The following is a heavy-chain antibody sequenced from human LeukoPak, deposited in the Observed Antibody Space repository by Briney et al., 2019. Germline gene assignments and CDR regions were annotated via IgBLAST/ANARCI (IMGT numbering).Heavy chain of an antibody. J-gene: IGHJ6*04. D-gene: IGHD2-2*01. CDR2: IYYSGST. V-gene: IGHV4-59*01. CDR1: GGSISSYY. CDR3: ARYIVVAPAAREYYYGMDV. Sequence: PSETLSLTCTVSGGSISSYYWSWIRQPPGKGLEWIGYIYYSGSTNYNPSLKSRVTISVDTSKNQFSLKLSSVTAADTAVYYCARYIVVAPAAREYYYGMDVWGKGTTVTVSS.